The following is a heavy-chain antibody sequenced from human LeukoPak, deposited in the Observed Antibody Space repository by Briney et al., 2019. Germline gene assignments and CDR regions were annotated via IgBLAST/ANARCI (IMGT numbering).Heavy chain of an antibody. CDR2: ISETSRKT. V-gene: IGHV3-23*01. Sequence: PGGSLRLSCAVSGFTFNIYAMSWVRQAPGKGLEWVSAISETSRKTYYADSVKGRFTISRGNSKNTLYLQMNGLRDEDTAVYYCVQEARRDGYKLAPVAEHWGQGTLVTVSS. CDR1: GFTFNIYA. CDR3: VQEARRDGYKLAPVAEH. D-gene: IGHD5-24*01. J-gene: IGHJ1*01.